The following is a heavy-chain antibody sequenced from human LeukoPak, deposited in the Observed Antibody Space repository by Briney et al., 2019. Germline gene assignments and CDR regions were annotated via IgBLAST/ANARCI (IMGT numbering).Heavy chain of an antibody. CDR3: ARGYCSGGTCYFFDY. V-gene: IGHV3-23*01. J-gene: IGHJ4*02. CDR1: GFTFSSYD. CDR2: ISGSGGTT. D-gene: IGHD2-15*01. Sequence: GGSLRLSCAASGFTFSSYDMSWVRQAPGKGLEWVSVISGSGGTTYYADSVKGRFTISRDNSENTLYLQMNSLRAEDTAVYYCARGYCSGGTCYFFDYWGQGTLVTVSS.